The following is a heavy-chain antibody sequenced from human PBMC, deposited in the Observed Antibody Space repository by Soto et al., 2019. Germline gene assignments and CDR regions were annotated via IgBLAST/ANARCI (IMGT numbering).Heavy chain of an antibody. D-gene: IGHD4-17*01. CDR3: ARDVPLLYGDYVHSPHPQFDY. CDR1: GYTFNRYG. Sequence: ASVKVSCKASGYTFNRYGISWVRQAPGQGLEWMGWISAYNDNTNYAQKVQGRVTMTTETSTSTAYMEVRSLRSDDTAVYYCARDVPLLYGDYVHSPHPQFDYWGQ. V-gene: IGHV1-18*01. J-gene: IGHJ4*01. CDR2: ISAYNDNT.